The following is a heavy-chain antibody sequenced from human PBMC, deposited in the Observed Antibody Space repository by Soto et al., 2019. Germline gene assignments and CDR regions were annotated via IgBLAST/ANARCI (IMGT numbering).Heavy chain of an antibody. Sequence: ASVKVSCKASGGTFSSYAISWVRQAPGQGLEWMGGIIPIFGTANYAQKFQGRVTITADESTSTAYMELSSLRSEDTAVYYCARGRTYSSKESFDYWGQGTLVTVSS. J-gene: IGHJ4*02. D-gene: IGHD6-13*01. CDR2: IIPIFGTA. CDR3: ARGRTYSSKESFDY. V-gene: IGHV1-69*13. CDR1: GGTFSSYA.